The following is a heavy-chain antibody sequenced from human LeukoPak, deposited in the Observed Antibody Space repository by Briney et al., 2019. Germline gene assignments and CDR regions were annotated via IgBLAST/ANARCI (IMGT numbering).Heavy chain of an antibody. D-gene: IGHD3-22*01. CDR2: IIPIFGTA. V-gene: IGHV1-69*13. Sequence: ASVKVSCKASGGTFSSYAISWVRQAPGQGLEWMGGIIPIFGTANYAQKFQGRVTITADESTSTAYMELSSLRSEDTAVYYCARDAHYYDSSGYYCWGQGTLVTVSS. CDR3: ARDAHYYDSSGYYC. CDR1: GGTFSSYA. J-gene: IGHJ4*02.